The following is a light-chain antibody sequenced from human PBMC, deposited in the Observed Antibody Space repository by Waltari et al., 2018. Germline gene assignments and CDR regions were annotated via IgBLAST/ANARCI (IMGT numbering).Light chain of an antibody. CDR1: QNIGIY. V-gene: IGKV1-39*01. J-gene: IGKJ1*01. Sequence: DIQMTQSPSSLSASVGDRVTMTCRASQNIGIYLNWYQQKPGKAPKLLIYAASSLQSGVPSRFSGSGSGTEFTLTISSLQPEDFATYYCQQSHNTPWTCGQGTRVEIK. CDR3: QQSHNTPWT. CDR2: AAS.